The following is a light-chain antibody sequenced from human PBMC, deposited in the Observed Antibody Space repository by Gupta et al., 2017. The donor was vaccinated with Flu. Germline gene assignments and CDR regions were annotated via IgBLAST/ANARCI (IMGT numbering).Light chain of an antibody. CDR2: NDN. J-gene: IGLJ2*01. CDR3: ASWDASLRGGV. CDR1: NSNIGSET. Sequence: SVLTQPPSASGTPGQRVPISCSGRNSNIGSETVNWYQQFPGKAPKLLIYNDNERPSGVPDRFSGSKSGTSASLDISGLQTEDEADYYCASWDASLRGGVFGGGTKLTVL. V-gene: IGLV1-44*01.